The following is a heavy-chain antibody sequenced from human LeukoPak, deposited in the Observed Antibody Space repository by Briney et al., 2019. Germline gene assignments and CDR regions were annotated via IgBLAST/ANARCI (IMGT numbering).Heavy chain of an antibody. Sequence: ASVKVSCKASGYTFSTYNVHWVRQAPGQGLEWMGIINPSDSTTTYAQKFQGRFTMTRDTSTSTVYMELSSLRSEDTAVYYCVRASSGTKTRLDYWGQGTLVTVSS. CDR1: GYTFSTYN. J-gene: IGHJ4*02. D-gene: IGHD1-7*01. CDR2: INPSDSTT. V-gene: IGHV1-46*01. CDR3: VRASSGTKTRLDY.